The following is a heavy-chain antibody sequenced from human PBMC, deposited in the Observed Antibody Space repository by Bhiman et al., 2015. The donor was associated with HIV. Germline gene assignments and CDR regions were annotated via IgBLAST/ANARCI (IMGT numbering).Heavy chain of an antibody. CDR1: GFTFSSYD. D-gene: IGHD3-22*01. CDR2: IGTAGDT. J-gene: IGHJ4*02. Sequence: EVQLVESGGGLVQPGGSLRLSCAASGFTFSSYDMHWVRQATGKGLEWVSAIGTAGDTYYPGSVKGRFTISRENAKNSLYLQMNSLRAGDTAVYYCARGGNHDSSGYYPDYWGQGTLVTVSS. V-gene: IGHV3-13*01. CDR3: ARGGNHDSSGYYPDY.